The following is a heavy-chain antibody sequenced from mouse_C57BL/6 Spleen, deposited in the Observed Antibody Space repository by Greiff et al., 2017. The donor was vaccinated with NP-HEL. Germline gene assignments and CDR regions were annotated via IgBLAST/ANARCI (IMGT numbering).Heavy chain of an antibody. CDR1: GYSITSGYD. CDR2: ISYSGST. D-gene: IGHD2-14*01. J-gene: IGHJ4*01. V-gene: IGHV3-1*01. Sequence: VQLKESGPGMVKPSQSLSLTCTVTGYSITSGYDWHWIRHFPGNKLEWMGYISYSGSTNYNPSLKSRISITHDTSKNHFFLQLNSVTTEDTATYYCARGGYGYAMDYWGQGTSVTVAS. CDR3: ARGGYGYAMDY.